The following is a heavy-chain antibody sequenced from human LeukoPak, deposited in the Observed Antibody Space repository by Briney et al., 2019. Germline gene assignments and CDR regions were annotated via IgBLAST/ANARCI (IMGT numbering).Heavy chain of an antibody. D-gene: IGHD3-22*01. CDR3: AHSGAYYYDSSGFDY. J-gene: IGHJ4*02. Sequence: SGPTLVKPTQTLTLTCTFSGFSLRTSGVGAGWILQPPGKALEWLALIYWDDDKRYSPSLKSRLTITKDTSKNQVVLTMTNMDPADTATYFCAHSGAYYYDSSGFDYWGQGTLVTVSS. CDR1: GFSLRTSGVG. V-gene: IGHV2-5*02. CDR2: IYWDDDK.